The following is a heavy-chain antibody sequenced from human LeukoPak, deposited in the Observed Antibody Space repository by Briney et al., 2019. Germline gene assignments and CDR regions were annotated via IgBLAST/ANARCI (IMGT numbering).Heavy chain of an antibody. V-gene: IGHV3-30*18. J-gene: IGHJ4*02. Sequence: PGGSLRLSCAASGLTFSRYNMNWVRQAPGKGLEWVAVISYDGSNKYYADSVKGRFTISRDNSENTLYLQMNSLRAEDTAVYYCAKDRWGQPTNYFDYWGQGALVTVSS. D-gene: IGHD3-16*01. CDR2: ISYDGSNK. CDR3: AKDRWGQPTNYFDY. CDR1: GLTFSRYN.